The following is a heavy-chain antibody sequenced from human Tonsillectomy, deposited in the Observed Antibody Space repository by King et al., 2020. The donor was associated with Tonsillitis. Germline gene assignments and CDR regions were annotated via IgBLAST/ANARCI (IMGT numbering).Heavy chain of an antibody. Sequence: VQLVESGGGLVQPGGSLKLSCAASGFTFSGSAIHWVRQASGKGLEWVGRIRSKANSYATAYAASVKGRFTISRDDSKNTADLQMKSLRSEDTAVYYCTRRTSSSSNWYFDLWGRGTLVTVSS. V-gene: IGHV3-73*02. CDR2: IRSKANSYAT. J-gene: IGHJ2*01. CDR3: TRRTSSSSNWYFDL. CDR1: GFTFSGSA. D-gene: IGHD6-6*01.